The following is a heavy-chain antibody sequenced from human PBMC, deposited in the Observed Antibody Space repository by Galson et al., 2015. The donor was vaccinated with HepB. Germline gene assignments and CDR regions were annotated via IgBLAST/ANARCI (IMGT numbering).Heavy chain of an antibody. J-gene: IGHJ6*02. Sequence: SVKVSCKVSGYTLTELSMHWVRQAPGKGLEWMGGFDPEDGETIYAQKFQGRVTMTEDTSTDTAYMELSSLRAEDTAVYYCAIITMVRGVIGAAYYYGMDVWGQGTTVTVSS. D-gene: IGHD3-10*01. V-gene: IGHV1-24*01. CDR3: AIITMVRGVIGAAYYYGMDV. CDR2: FDPEDGET. CDR1: GYTLTELS.